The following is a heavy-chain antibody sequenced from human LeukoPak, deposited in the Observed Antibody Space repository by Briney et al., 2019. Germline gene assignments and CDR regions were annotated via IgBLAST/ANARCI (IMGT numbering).Heavy chain of an antibody. J-gene: IGHJ2*01. D-gene: IGHD3-3*01. V-gene: IGHV4-34*01. Sequence: PSETLSLTCAVYGGSFSGFFWTWIRQSPGKGLEWIGEINHSGSTNYNPSLKSRVTISADTSKNQFSLKLSSVTVADTAVYYCARHQGVVDLWGRGSLVTVSS. CDR1: GGSFSGFF. CDR3: ARHQGVVDL. CDR2: INHSGST.